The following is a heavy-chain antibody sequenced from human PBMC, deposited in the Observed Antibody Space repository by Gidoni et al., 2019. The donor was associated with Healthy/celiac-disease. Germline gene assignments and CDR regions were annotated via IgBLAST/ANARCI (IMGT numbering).Heavy chain of an antibody. CDR2: IWYDGSNK. Sequence: VQLVESVGGVVQLGRSLRLPVTALGFAFCSYGMHLVRQAPGKGPEWVAVIWYDGSNKYYADSVKGRFTISRDNSKNTLYLQMNSLRAEDTAVYYCARDWGQWLVPESTSFDYWGQGTLVTVSS. D-gene: IGHD6-19*01. J-gene: IGHJ4*02. CDR1: GFAFCSYG. V-gene: IGHV3-33*01. CDR3: ARDWGQWLVPESTSFDY.